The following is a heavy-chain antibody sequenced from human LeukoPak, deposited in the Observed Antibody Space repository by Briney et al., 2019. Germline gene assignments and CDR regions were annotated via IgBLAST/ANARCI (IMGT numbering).Heavy chain of an antibody. J-gene: IGHJ5*02. D-gene: IGHD2-21*01. CDR2: ISGSGGST. CDR1: GFTFSSYA. Sequence: PAGGSLRLSCAASGFTFSSYAMSWVRQAPGKGLEWVSAISGSGGSTYYADSVKGRFTISRDNAKDSLYLQMNSLTAEDTAMYYCVRAYHPGGWFDPWGQGTLVTVSS. CDR3: VRAYHPGGWFDP. V-gene: IGHV3-23*01.